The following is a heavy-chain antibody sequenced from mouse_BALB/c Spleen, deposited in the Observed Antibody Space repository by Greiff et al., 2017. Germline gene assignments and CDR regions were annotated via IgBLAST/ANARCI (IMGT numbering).Heavy chain of an antibody. Sequence: QGVESGGDLVKPGGSLKLSCAASGFTFSSYDMSWVRQTPDKRLEWVATISSGGSYTYYPDSVKGRFTISRDNAKNTLYLQMSSLKSEDTAMYYCARLYYFDYWGQGTTLTVSS. V-gene: IGHV5-6*01. J-gene: IGHJ2*01. CDR1: GFTFSSYD. CDR3: ARLYYFDY. CDR2: ISSGGSYT.